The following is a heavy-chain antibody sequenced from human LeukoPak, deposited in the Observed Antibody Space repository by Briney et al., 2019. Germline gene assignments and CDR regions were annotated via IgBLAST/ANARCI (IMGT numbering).Heavy chain of an antibody. D-gene: IGHD2-2*01. V-gene: IGHV4-31*03. J-gene: IGHJ1*01. CDR1: GASISSGGYY. Sequence: PSETLSLTCTGSGASISSGGYYWGWIRQHPGKGLEWIGYISYSGSPYYNPSLKSRVTISVDMSRNQFSLKLSSVTAADTAVYYCARGPHCSSTSCYSEYFHHWGQGTLVTVSS. CDR2: ISYSGSP. CDR3: ARGPHCSSTSCYSEYFHH.